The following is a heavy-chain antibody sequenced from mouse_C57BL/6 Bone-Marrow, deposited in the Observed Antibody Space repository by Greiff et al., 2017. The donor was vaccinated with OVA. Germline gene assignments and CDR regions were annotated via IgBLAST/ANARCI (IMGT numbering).Heavy chain of an antibody. V-gene: IGHV1-82*01. D-gene: IGHD3-1*01. CDR3: ARKEQLSGARDY. CDR1: GYAFSSSW. J-gene: IGHJ4*01. CDR2: IYPGDGDT. Sequence: QVQLQQSGPELVKPGASVKISCKASGYAFSSSWMNWVTQRPGKGLEWIGRIYPGDGDTHYNGKFKGKAILTADKSSSTAYRQSGSRTSEDSAVYFFARKEQLSGARDYWGQGTSVTVSS.